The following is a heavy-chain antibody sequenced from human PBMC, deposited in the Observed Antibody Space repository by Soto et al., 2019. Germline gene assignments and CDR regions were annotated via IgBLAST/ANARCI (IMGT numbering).Heavy chain of an antibody. CDR1: GFSLSDYW. D-gene: IGHD5-18*01. CDR2: ITRDGSST. V-gene: IGHV3-74*01. Sequence: EVQLVESGGGLVQPGGSLRLSCAASGFSLSDYWMHWVRQAPGEGLVWLSRITRDGSSTNYADSVKGRFTISRDNAKNTLYLKVNSLRGEDTAVYYCAKGANGYNYFDYWGQGTLVTVSS. CDR3: AKGANGYNYFDY. J-gene: IGHJ4*02.